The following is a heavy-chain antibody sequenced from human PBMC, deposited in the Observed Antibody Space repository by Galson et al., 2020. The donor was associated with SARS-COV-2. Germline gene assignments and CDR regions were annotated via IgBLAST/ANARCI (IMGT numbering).Heavy chain of an antibody. V-gene: IGHV4-39*01. D-gene: IGHD7-27*01. Sequence: ETSETLSLTCSVSGGSIDDTNYHWVWVRQSPAMGLEWVATIHYTGSTSYNPSLRSRVTISVDTSKNQFSLKLTSVIAADTAVYYCAGHTGDYADYWGHGTLVTVSS. J-gene: IGHJ4*01. CDR2: IHYTGST. CDR3: AGHTGDYADY. CDR1: GGSIDDTNYH.